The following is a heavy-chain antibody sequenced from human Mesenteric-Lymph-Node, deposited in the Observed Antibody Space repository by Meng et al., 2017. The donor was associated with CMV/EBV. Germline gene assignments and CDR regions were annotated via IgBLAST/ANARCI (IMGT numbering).Heavy chain of an antibody. D-gene: IGHD3-3*01. J-gene: IGHJ6*02. CDR1: GGTFSSYA. CDR2: IIPIFGTA. V-gene: IGHV1-69*05. Sequence: SVKVSCKASGGTFSSYAISWVRQAPGQGLEWMGGIIPIFGTANYAQKFQGRVTITTDESTSIAYMELSSLRSEDTAVYYCARGWNGYYYGMDVWGQGTTVTVSS. CDR3: ARGWNGYYYGMDV.